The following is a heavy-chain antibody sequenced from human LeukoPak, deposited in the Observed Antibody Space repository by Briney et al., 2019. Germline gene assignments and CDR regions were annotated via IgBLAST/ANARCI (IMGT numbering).Heavy chain of an antibody. CDR3: ARGASGQYCSGGSCPITFDY. V-gene: IGHV4-34*01. CDR2: INHSGST. D-gene: IGHD2-15*01. Sequence: PSETLSLTCAVYGGSFSGYYWSWIRQPPGKGLEWIGEINHSGSTNYNPSLKSRVTISVDTSKNQFSLKLSSVTAADTAVYYCARGASGQYCSGGSCPITFDYWGQGTLVTVSS. J-gene: IGHJ4*02. CDR1: GGSFSGYY.